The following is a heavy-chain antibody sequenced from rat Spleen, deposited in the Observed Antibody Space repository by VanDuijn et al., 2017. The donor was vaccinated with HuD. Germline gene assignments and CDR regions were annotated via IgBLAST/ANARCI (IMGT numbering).Heavy chain of an antibody. CDR3: TRDPFYYSSYIWYFDF. V-gene: IGHV2S12*01. J-gene: IGHJ1*01. CDR2: ISSGGST. Sequence: QVQLKESGPGLVQPSQTLSLTCTVSGFSLTSNGVSWVRQPPGKGLEWIAAISSGGSTYYNSALKSRLSISRDTSKSQVFLKMNSLQTEDTAIYFCTRDPFYYSSYIWYFDFWGPGTMVTVSS. CDR1: GFSLTSNG. D-gene: IGHD1-2*01.